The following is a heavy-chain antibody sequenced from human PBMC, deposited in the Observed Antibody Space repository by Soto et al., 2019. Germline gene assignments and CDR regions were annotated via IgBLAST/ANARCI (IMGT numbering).Heavy chain of an antibody. D-gene: IGHD3-22*01. V-gene: IGHV4-34*01. J-gene: IGHJ5*02. Sequence: ETLSLTCAVYGGSFSGYYWSWIRQPPGKGLEWIGEINHSGSTNYNPSLKSRVTISVDTSKNQFSLKLNSVTAADTAVYYCARGCRPYYYDSSGYPNWFDPWGQGTLVTVSS. CDR1: GGSFSGYY. CDR3: ARGCRPYYYDSSGYPNWFDP. CDR2: INHSGST.